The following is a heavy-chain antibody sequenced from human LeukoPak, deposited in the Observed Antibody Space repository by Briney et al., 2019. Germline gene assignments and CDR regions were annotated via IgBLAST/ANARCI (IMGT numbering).Heavy chain of an antibody. CDR3: ARRDAILTGYNFDY. J-gene: IGHJ4*02. CDR1: GYSFPSYW. V-gene: IGHV5-51*01. D-gene: IGHD3-9*01. Sequence: GGSLKISCKGSGYSFPSYWLGWVRQMPGKGLEWMGIIYPGDSDTRYSPSFQGQVTISADKSISTAYLQWSSLKASDTAMYYCARRDAILTGYNFDYWGQGTLVTVSS. CDR2: IYPGDSDT.